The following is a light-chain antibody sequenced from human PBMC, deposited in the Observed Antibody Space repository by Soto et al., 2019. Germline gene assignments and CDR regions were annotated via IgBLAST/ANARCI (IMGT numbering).Light chain of an antibody. CDR2: EGS. V-gene: IGLV2-23*01. CDR1: SSDVANYNL. Sequence: QSVLTQPASVSGSPGQSITISCTGTSSDVANYNLVSWYQQHPGKAPQLMIYEGSKRPSGVSYRFSGSKSGNTASLTISGLQAEDEANYYCCSYAGSIVVFGGGTKLTVL. CDR3: CSYAGSIVV. J-gene: IGLJ2*01.